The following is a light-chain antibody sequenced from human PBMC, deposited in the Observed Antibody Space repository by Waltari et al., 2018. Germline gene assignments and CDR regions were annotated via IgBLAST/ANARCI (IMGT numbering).Light chain of an antibody. J-gene: IGKJ1*01. CDR2: AAS. CDR1: QSISSY. Sequence: DIQMTQSPSSLSASVGDRVTITCRASQSISSYLNWYQVKPGKAPKLLIYAASSLQSGVPLRFSGSGSGTDFTLTISSLQPEDFSTYYCQQSYNSPRTFGQGTKVEI. V-gene: IGKV1-39*01. CDR3: QQSYNSPRT.